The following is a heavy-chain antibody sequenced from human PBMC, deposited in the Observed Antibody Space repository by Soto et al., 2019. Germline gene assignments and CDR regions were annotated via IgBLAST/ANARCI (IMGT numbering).Heavy chain of an antibody. CDR1: GGSFSDYY. CDR2: INHSGST. V-gene: IGHV4-34*01. CDR3: ARGASLASKSWFDP. D-gene: IGHD3-3*02. J-gene: IGHJ5*02. Sequence: SETLSLTCAVYGGSFSDYYWSWIRQPPGKGLEWIGEINHSGSTNYNPSLKSRVTISVDTSKNQFSLKLSSVTAADTAVYYCARGASLASKSWFDPWGQGTLVTVSS.